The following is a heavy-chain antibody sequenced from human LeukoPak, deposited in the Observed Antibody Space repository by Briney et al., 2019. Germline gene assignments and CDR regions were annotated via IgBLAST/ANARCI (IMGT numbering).Heavy chain of an antibody. V-gene: IGHV3-53*01. CDR1: GFTFSSYA. CDR2: IYSGGST. D-gene: IGHD3-22*01. J-gene: IGHJ4*02. CDR3: ARGLDSSGYYDFDY. Sequence: GGSLRLSCAASGFTFSSYAMSWVRQAPGKGLEWVSVIYSGGSTYYADSVKGRFTISRDNSKNTLYLQMNSLRAEDTAVYYCARGLDSSGYYDFDYWGQGTLVTVSS.